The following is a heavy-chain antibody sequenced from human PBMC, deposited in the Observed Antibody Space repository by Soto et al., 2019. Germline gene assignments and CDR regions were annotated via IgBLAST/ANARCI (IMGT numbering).Heavy chain of an antibody. CDR1: GYTFTSYA. D-gene: IGHD3-3*01. V-gene: IGHV1-3*01. Sequence: ASVKVSCKASGYTFTSYAMHWVRQAPGQRLEWMGWINAGNGNTKYSQKFQGRVTITRDTSASTAYMELSSLRSEGTAVYYCARSREAWTYDFWSGSRQYFDYWGQGTLVTVSS. CDR2: INAGNGNT. CDR3: ARSREAWTYDFWSGSRQYFDY. J-gene: IGHJ4*02.